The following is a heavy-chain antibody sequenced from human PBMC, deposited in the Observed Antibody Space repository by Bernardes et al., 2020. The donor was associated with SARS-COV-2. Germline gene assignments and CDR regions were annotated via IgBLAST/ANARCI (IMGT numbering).Heavy chain of an antibody. D-gene: IGHD2-21*02. CDR2: IFYSGSA. J-gene: IGHJ3*01. CDR1: GRSIISSTYY. CDR3: ARTDTVVTTSPAFDV. Sequence: SETLSLTCTVSGRSIISSTYYWGWIRQPPGKGLEWIGSIFYSGSADYNPTLKSRATISIDTSNNEFSLRLSSVTAADTAFYYCARTDTVVTTSPAFDVWGQVTMVTVSS. V-gene: IGHV4-39*01.